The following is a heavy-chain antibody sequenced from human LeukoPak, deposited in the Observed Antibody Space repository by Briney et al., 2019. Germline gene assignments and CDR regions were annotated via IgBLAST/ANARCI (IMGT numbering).Heavy chain of an antibody. D-gene: IGHD2-15*01. CDR1: GSSINAYY. V-gene: IGHV4-59*08. CDR3: ARHLPDCSGGSCYEADAFDI. Sequence: PSETLSLTCTVSGSSINAYYWSWIRQPPGKGLEWIGYIYYSGSTNYNPSLKSRVTISVDTSKNQFSLKLSSVTAADTAVYYCARHLPDCSGGSCYEADAFDIWGQGTMVTVSS. J-gene: IGHJ3*02. CDR2: IYYSGST.